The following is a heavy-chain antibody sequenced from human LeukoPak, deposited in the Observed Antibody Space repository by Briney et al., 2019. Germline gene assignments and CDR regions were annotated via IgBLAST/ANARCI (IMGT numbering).Heavy chain of an antibody. Sequence: GGSLRLSCAASGFTFSSYWMHWVRQAPGKGLVWVSRIIYDGSSTRYADTVKGRFTISRDNAKNTLYLQMNSLRAEDTAVYYCAKGGKWDVTPFDYWGQGTLVTVSS. V-gene: IGHV3-74*01. CDR1: GFTFSSYW. J-gene: IGHJ4*02. D-gene: IGHD1-26*01. CDR3: AKGGKWDVTPFDY. CDR2: IIYDGSST.